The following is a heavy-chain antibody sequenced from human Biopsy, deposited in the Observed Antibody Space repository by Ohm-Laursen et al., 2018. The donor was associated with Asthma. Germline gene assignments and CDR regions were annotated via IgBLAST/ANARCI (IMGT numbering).Heavy chain of an antibody. CDR3: ARGPAWQQLDN. J-gene: IGHJ4*02. CDR1: GFSFSEFV. Sequence: RSLRLSCAASGFSFSEFVMHWVRQAPGKGLEWVAVISYDGSTKYYADSVKGRFTISRDNAKNTLYLEMNSLRAEGTAVYYCARGPAWQQLDNWGQGTLVTVSS. D-gene: IGHD6-13*01. V-gene: IGHV3-30*03. CDR2: ISYDGSTK.